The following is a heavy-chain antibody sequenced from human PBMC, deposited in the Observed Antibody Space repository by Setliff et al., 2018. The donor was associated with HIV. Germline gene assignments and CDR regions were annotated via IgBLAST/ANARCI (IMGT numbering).Heavy chain of an antibody. J-gene: IGHJ4*02. CDR3: AREVYGGNSRPFDY. Sequence: SETLSLTCTVSGGSINSYFWHWIRQPPGKGLEWIGYIYYSGSTNYNPSLKSRVTISVDTSKNQLSLKLSSVTAADTAVYYCAREVYGGNSRPFDYWGQGTLVTVSS. CDR1: GGSINSYF. V-gene: IGHV4-59*01. D-gene: IGHD4-17*01. CDR2: IYYSGST.